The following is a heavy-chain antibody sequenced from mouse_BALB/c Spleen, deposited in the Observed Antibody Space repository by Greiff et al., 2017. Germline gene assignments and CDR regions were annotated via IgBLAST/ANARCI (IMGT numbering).Heavy chain of an antibody. J-gene: IGHJ2*01. CDR1: GYAFSSYW. V-gene: IGHV1-80*01. D-gene: IGHD1-2*01. CDR2: IYPGDGDT. CDR3: ARSDHCDY. Sequence: QVQLHQSGAELVRPGSSVKISCKASGYAFSSYWMNWVKQRPGQGLEWIGQIYPGDGDTNYNGKFKGKATLTADKSSSTAYMQLSSLTSEDSAVYFCARSDHCDYWGQGTTLTVSS.